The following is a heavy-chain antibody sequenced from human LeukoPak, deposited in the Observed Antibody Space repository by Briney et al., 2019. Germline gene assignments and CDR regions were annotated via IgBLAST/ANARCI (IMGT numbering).Heavy chain of an antibody. V-gene: IGHV3-7*01. D-gene: IGHD3-10*01. CDR1: GFTFSSYA. Sequence: GGSLRLSCAASGFTFSSYAMSWVRQAPGKGLEWVANIKQDGSEKYYVDSVKGRFTISRDNAKNSLYLQMNSLRAEDTAVYYCARDRLWFGRYYYYMDVWGKGTTVTVSS. CDR2: IKQDGSEK. CDR3: ARDRLWFGRYYYYMDV. J-gene: IGHJ6*03.